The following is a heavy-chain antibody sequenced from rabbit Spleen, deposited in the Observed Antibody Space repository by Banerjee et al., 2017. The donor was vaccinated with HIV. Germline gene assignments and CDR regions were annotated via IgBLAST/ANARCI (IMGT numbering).Heavy chain of an antibody. CDR3: ARDTGTSFSTYGMDV. CDR2: IDTGSSGFT. J-gene: IGHJ6*01. CDR1: GVSFSGDSY. D-gene: IGHD8-1*01. Sequence: QSLEESGGDLVKPGASLTLTCIASGVSFSGDSYMCWVRQAPGKGLEWIVCIDTGSSGFTYFASWAKGRFTISKTSSTTVTLQMTSLTVADTATYFCARDTGTSFSTYGMDVWGPGTLVTVS. V-gene: IGHV1S40*01.